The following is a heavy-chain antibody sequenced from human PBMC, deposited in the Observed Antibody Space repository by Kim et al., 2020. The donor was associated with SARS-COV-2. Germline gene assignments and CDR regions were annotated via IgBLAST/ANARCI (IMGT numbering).Heavy chain of an antibody. D-gene: IGHD3-10*01. CDR2: INPNSGGT. Sequence: ASVKVSCKASGYTFTGYYMHWVRQAPGQGLEWMGRINPNSGGTNYAQKFQGRVTMTRDTSISTAYMELSRLRSDDTAVYYCARVGGGSGRGYYYYGMDVWGQGTTVTVSS. CDR1: GYTFTGYY. V-gene: IGHV1-2*06. J-gene: IGHJ6*02. CDR3: ARVGGGSGRGYYYYGMDV.